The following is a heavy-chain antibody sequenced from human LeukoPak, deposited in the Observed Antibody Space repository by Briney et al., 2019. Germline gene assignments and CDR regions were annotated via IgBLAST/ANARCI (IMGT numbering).Heavy chain of an antibody. V-gene: IGHV3-74*01. CDR2: INSDGSST. J-gene: IGHJ3*02. D-gene: IGHD3-16*01. CDR3: ARGPNYDYVWGSRNAFDI. Sequence: GGSLRLSCAASGFTFSSYWMHWVRQAPGKGLVWVSRINSDGSSTSYADSVKGRFTISRDNAKNTLYLQMNSLRAEATAVYYCARGPNYDYVWGSRNAFDIWGQGTMVTVSS. CDR1: GFTFSSYW.